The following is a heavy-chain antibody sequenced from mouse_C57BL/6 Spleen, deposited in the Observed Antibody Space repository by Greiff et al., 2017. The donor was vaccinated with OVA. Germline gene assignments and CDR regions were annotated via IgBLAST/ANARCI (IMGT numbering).Heavy chain of an antibody. CDR2: INPSNGGT. V-gene: IGHV1-53*01. CDR3: AKEGVYYMYFDV. J-gene: IGHJ1*03. Sequence: QVQLQQPGTELVKPGASVKLSCKASGYTFTSYWMHWVKQRPGQGLEWIGNINPSNGGTNYNEKFKSKATLTVDKSSSTAYMQLSSLSSEDSAVYYCAKEGVYYMYFDVWGTGTTVTVSS. D-gene: IGHD2-1*01. CDR1: GYTFTSYW.